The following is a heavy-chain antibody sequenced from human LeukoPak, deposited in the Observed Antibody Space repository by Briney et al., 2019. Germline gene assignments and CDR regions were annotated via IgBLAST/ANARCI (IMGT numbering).Heavy chain of an antibody. J-gene: IGHJ4*02. CDR1: GFTFSSYA. V-gene: IGHV3-23*01. D-gene: IGHD7-27*01. CDR3: ARGNWESDFDY. CDR2: ISGSGGST. Sequence: GGSLRLSCAASGFTFSSYAMIWVRQAPGKGLEWVSAISGSGGSTYYADSVKGRFTISRDNSKNTLYLQMNSLRAEDTAVYYCARGNWESDFDYWGQGTLVTVSS.